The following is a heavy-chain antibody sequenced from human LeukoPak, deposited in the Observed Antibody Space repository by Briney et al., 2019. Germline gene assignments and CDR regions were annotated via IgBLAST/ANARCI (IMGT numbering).Heavy chain of an antibody. Sequence: GGSLRLSCAASGFTFSSYEMNWVRQAPGKGLEWVSYISSSGSTIYYADSVKGRFTISRDNAKNSLYLQMNSLRAEDTAVYYCARQRYSGSWYYFDYWGQGTLVTVSS. CDR1: GFTFSSYE. J-gene: IGHJ4*02. CDR2: ISSSGSTI. D-gene: IGHD6-13*01. V-gene: IGHV3-48*03. CDR3: ARQRYSGSWYYFDY.